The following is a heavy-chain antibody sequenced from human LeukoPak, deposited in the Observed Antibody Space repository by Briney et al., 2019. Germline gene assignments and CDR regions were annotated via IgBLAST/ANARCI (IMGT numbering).Heavy chain of an antibody. CDR2: INHSGST. CDR1: GGSFSGYY. V-gene: IGHV4-34*01. D-gene: IGHD3-16*01. CDR3: ARGRYVWGSYCPFDY. Sequence: SETLSLTCAVYGGSFSGYYWSWIRQPPGKGLEWIGEINHSGSTNYNPSLKSRVTISVDTSKNQFSLKLSSVTAADTAVYYCARGRYVWGSYCPFDYWGQGTLVTVSS. J-gene: IGHJ4*02.